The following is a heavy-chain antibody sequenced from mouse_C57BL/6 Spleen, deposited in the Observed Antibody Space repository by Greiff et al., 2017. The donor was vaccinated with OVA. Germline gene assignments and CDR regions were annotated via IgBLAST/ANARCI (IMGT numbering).Heavy chain of an antibody. CDR1: GYSFTGYY. CDR3: ASSLYGYDGVGAMDY. CDR2: INPSTGGT. J-gene: IGHJ4*01. V-gene: IGHV1-42*01. Sequence: VQLKQSGPELVKPGASVKISCKASGYSFTGYYMNWVKQSPEKSLEWIGEINPSTGGTTYNQKFKAKATLTVDKSSSTAYMQLKSLTSEDSAVYYCASSLYGYDGVGAMDYWGQGTSVTVSS. D-gene: IGHD2-2*01.